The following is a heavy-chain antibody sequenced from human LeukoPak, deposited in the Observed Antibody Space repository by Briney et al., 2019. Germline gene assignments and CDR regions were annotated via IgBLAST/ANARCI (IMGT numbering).Heavy chain of an antibody. D-gene: IGHD3-22*01. J-gene: IGHJ3*02. Sequence: GGSLRLSCAASGFTFISYWMTWVRQAPGKGVEGVAKIKQDVSEIYYVVSVKGRFTISRDNAKNSLYLQMNSLRAEDTAVYYCARGSSGSYLGAFDIWGQGTMVTVSS. CDR2: IKQDVSEI. V-gene: IGHV3-7*04. CDR3: ARGSSGSYLGAFDI. CDR1: GFTFISYW.